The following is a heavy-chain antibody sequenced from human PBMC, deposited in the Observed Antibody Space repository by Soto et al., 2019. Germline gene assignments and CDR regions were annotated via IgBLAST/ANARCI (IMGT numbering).Heavy chain of an antibody. CDR1: GGTFSSYA. D-gene: IGHD3-22*01. V-gene: IGHV1-69*01. CDR3: ARVRQKYDSSGYMIGAFDI. CDR2: IIPIFGTA. J-gene: IGHJ3*02. Sequence: QVQLVQSGAEVKKPESSVKVSCKASGGTFSSYAISWVRQAPGQGLEWMGVIIPIFGTANYAQKFKGRVTITADESPGTAYMELSSVRSEDTAVYYCARVRQKYDSSGYMIGAFDIWGEGTMVTVSS.